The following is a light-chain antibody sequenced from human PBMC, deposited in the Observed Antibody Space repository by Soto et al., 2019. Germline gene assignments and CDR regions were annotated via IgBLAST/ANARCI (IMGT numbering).Light chain of an antibody. CDR1: QSISSY. CDR3: QQSYSTLWT. Sequence: DIQMTQSPSSLSASVGDRVTITCRASQSISSYLNWYQQKPGKASKLLIYAASSLQSGVPSRFSGSGSGPDFTLTISSLQPEDFATYYCQQSYSTLWTFGQGTKVEIK. V-gene: IGKV1-39*01. J-gene: IGKJ1*01. CDR2: AAS.